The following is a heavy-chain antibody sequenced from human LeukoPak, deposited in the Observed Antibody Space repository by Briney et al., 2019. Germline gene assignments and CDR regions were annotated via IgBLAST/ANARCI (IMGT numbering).Heavy chain of an antibody. CDR1: GFTFRSYG. D-gene: IGHD6-19*01. Sequence: GGSLRLSCAASGFTFRSYGMTWVRQAPGKGLEWVSFISGSGGSTYYADSVKGRFTIYRDNSKNTLYLQMNSLRAEDTAVYYCARRSGIAVAGAFDYWGQGTLVTVSS. V-gene: IGHV3-23*01. CDR2: ISGSGGST. J-gene: IGHJ4*02. CDR3: ARRSGIAVAGAFDY.